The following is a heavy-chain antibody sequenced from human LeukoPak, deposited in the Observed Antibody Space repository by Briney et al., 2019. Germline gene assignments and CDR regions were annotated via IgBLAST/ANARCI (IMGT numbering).Heavy chain of an antibody. Sequence: GRSLRLSCAASGFTFSSYAMHWVRQAPGKGLEWVAVISYDGSNEYYADSVKGRFTISRDNAKNSLYLQMNSLRAEDTAVYYCARNPGRAQGAFDIWGQGTMVTVSS. CDR2: ISYDGSNE. V-gene: IGHV3-30-3*01. CDR1: GFTFSSYA. CDR3: ARNPGRAQGAFDI. J-gene: IGHJ3*02.